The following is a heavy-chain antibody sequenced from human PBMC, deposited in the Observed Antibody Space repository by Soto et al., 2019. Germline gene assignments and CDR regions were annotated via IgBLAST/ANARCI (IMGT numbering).Heavy chain of an antibody. CDR3: ARWGTTGGLDV. D-gene: IGHD3-16*01. Sequence: QVQLVESGGGVVQPGTSLRLSCVGSGFTFRSYVIHWVRQAPGKGLEWVALTSYDGSGKYYGDSVRGRFTISRDNSRNTVDLQMDSVRLEDTALYYCARWGTTGGLDVWGQGTLVSVSS. CDR2: TSYDGSGK. J-gene: IGHJ1*01. V-gene: IGHV3-30*19. CDR1: GFTFRSYV.